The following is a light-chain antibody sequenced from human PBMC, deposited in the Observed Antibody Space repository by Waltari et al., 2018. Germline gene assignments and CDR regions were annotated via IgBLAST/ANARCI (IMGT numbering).Light chain of an antibody. Sequence: SSELTQDPAVSVALGHTVRITCQGDSLKRYYASWYQQKPGQDPVLVIYGKNNRPSGIPDRFSGSSSGNTASLTITGAQAEDEADYYCNSRDSSGNHPVVFGGGTKLTVL. CDR2: GKN. CDR3: NSRDSSGNHPVV. J-gene: IGLJ2*01. V-gene: IGLV3-19*01. CDR1: SLKRYY.